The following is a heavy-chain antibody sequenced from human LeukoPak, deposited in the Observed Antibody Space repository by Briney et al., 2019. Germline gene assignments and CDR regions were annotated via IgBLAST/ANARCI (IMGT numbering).Heavy chain of an antibody. Sequence: GGSLRLSCAASGFALSSHWMTWVRQVPGRGPEWVANVNRDGSETYYLDSVKGRFTISKDNAKNSLYLQMNSLRAEDTAVYYCAKDRGGYFDYWGQGTLVTVSS. J-gene: IGHJ4*02. CDR3: AKDRGGYFDY. CDR1: GFALSSHW. V-gene: IGHV3-7*01. D-gene: IGHD3-10*01. CDR2: VNRDGSET.